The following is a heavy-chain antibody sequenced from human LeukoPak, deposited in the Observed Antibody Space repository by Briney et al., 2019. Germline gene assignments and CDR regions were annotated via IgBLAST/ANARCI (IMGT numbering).Heavy chain of an antibody. CDR3: ARIGGYALYYFDY. Sequence: ASVKVSCKASGYTFTGYYMHWVRQAPGQGLEWRGWINPNSGGTNYAQKFQGRVTMTRDTSISTAYMELSRLRPDDTAVYYCARIGGYALYYFDYWGQGTLVTVSS. J-gene: IGHJ4*02. D-gene: IGHD5-12*01. CDR2: INPNSGGT. CDR1: GYTFTGYY. V-gene: IGHV1-2*02.